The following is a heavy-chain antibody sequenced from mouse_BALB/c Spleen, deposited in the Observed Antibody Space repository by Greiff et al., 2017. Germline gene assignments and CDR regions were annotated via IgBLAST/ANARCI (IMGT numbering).Heavy chain of an antibody. CDR1: GFSLTSYG. J-gene: IGHJ3*01. CDR3: ARKEYDYDGGFAY. V-gene: IGHV2-2*02. Sequence: QVQLKESGPGLVQPSQSLSITCTVSGFSLTSYGVHWVRQSPGKGLEWLGVIWSGGSTDYNAAFISRLSISKDNSKSQVFFKMNSLQANDTAIYYCARKEYDYDGGFAYWGQGTLVTVSA. CDR2: IWSGGST. D-gene: IGHD2-4*01.